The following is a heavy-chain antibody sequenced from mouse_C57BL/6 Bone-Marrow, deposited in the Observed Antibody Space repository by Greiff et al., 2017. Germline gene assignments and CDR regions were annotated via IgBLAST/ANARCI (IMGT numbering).Heavy chain of an antibody. CDR3: AEEGYLDY. CDR2: INPSSGYT. V-gene: IGHV1-7*01. J-gene: IGHJ2*01. CDR1: GYTFTSYW. Sequence: QVQLQQPGAELVKPGASVKLSCKASGYTFTSYWMQWVKQRPGQGLEWIGYINPSSGYTKYNQKFKDKATLTADKSSSTAYMQLSSLTYEDSAVYYCAEEGYLDYWGQGTTLTVSS.